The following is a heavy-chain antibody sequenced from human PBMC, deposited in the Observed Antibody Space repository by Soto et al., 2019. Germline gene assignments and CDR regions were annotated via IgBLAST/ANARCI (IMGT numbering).Heavy chain of an antibody. CDR1: GYTFTNNW. Sequence: LKISCKGSGYTFTNNWISWVRQMPGKGLEWMGRIDPSDSYTSYSPSFQGHVTISVDKSINTAYLQWSSLKASDTAMYYCARNVGGGSYYTSFENWGQGTLVTVSS. CDR2: IDPSDSYT. J-gene: IGHJ4*02. V-gene: IGHV5-10-1*01. D-gene: IGHD3-10*01. CDR3: ARNVGGGSYYTSFEN.